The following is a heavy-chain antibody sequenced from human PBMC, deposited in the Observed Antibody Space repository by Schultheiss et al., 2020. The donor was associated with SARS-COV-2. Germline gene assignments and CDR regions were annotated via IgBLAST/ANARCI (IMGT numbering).Heavy chain of an antibody. V-gene: IGHV4-61*02. D-gene: IGHD6-19*01. J-gene: IGHJ6*03. CDR1: GGSISSGRYY. Sequence: SETLSLTCTVSGGSISSGRYYWSWIRQPAGKGLAWIGRIYTSGSTNYIPSLKSRVTISVDTSKNQFSLKLSSVTAADTAVYYCARVHIAVAGNPYYYDYYMDVWGRGSTGTVAS. CDR2: IYTSGST. CDR3: ARVHIAVAGNPYYYDYYMDV.